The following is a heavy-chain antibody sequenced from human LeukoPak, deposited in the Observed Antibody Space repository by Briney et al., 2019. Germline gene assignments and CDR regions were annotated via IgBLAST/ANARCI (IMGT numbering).Heavy chain of an antibody. CDR1: RFTFTDAW. CDR2: IKSKTDGGTT. V-gene: IGHV3-15*01. Sequence: GGSLRLSCVVSRFTFTDAWMTWVRQAPGKGLEWVGRIKSKTDGGTTDYAAPVKGRFTISRDNAKNSLYLQMNSLRAEDTAVYYCAREAIVVVPAEESSYYYMDVWGKGTTVTVSS. J-gene: IGHJ6*03. CDR3: AREAIVVVPAEESSYYYMDV. D-gene: IGHD2-2*01.